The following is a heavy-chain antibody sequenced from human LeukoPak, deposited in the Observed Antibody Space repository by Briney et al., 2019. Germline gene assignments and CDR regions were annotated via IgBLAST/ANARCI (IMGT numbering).Heavy chain of an antibody. J-gene: IGHJ4*02. CDR3: ARARASYYYDSSGYYYY. CDR2: ISAYNGST. CDR1: GYTFTSYG. Sequence: GASVKVSCKASGYTFTSYGISWVRQAPGQGLEWMGWISAYNGSTNYAQKLQGRVTMTTDTSTSTAYMELRSLRSDDTAVYYCARARASYYYDSSGYYYYWGQGTPVTVSS. D-gene: IGHD3-22*01. V-gene: IGHV1-18*01.